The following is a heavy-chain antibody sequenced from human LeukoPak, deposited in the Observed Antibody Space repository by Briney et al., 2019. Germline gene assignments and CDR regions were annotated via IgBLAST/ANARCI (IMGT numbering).Heavy chain of an antibody. Sequence: PGGSLRLSCAASGFTFSSYSMNWVRQAPGKGLEWVSSISSNSSYIYYADSAKGRLTIIRDNTKNTQYLQMKSLRAEDTAVYECASVYDSSGYYGGDFDYWGQGTLVTVSS. CDR1: GFTFSSYS. V-gene: IGHV3-21*01. D-gene: IGHD3-22*01. J-gene: IGHJ4*02. CDR3: ASVYDSSGYYGGDFDY. CDR2: ISSNSSYI.